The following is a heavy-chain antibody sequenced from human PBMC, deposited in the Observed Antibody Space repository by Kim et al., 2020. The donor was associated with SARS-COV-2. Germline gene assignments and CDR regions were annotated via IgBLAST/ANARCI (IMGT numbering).Heavy chain of an antibody. V-gene: IGHV3-7*01. D-gene: IGHD6-6*01. Sequence: GGSLRLSCAASGFTFSSYWMSWVRQAPGKGLEWVANIKQDGSEKYYVDSVKGRFTISRDNAKNSLYLQMNSLRAEDTAVYYCARDRRIAARPDFDYWGQGTLVTVSS. CDR2: IKQDGSEK. CDR1: GFTFSSYW. J-gene: IGHJ4*02. CDR3: ARDRRIAARPDFDY.